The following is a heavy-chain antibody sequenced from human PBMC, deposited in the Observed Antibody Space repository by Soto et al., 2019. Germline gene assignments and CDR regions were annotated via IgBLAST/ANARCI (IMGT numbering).Heavy chain of an antibody. J-gene: IGHJ6*02. CDR2: ISYDGSNK. CDR3: AKDGDSSGWYTLRRTLDYYYGMDV. Sequence: GGSLRLSCAASGFTFSSYGMHWVRQAPGKGLEWVAVISYDGSNKYYADSVKGRFTISRDNSKNTLYLQMNSLRAEDTAVYYCAKDGDSSGWYTLRRTLDYYYGMDVWGQGTTVTAP. CDR1: GFTFSSYG. V-gene: IGHV3-30*18. D-gene: IGHD6-19*01.